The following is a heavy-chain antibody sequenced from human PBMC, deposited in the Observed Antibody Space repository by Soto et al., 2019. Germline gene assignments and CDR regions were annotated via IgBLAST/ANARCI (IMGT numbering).Heavy chain of an antibody. V-gene: IGHV3-7*03. CDR1: GFTFSSYW. CDR3: ARLGYCSSTSCYYGWFDP. J-gene: IGHJ5*02. D-gene: IGHD2-2*01. Sequence: EVQLVESGGGLVQPGGSLRLSCAASGFTFSSYWMSWVRQAPGKGLEWVANIKQDGSEKYYVDSVKGRFTISRDNAKNSRYLQMNSLRAEDTAVYYCARLGYCSSTSCYYGWFDPWGQGTLVTVSS. CDR2: IKQDGSEK.